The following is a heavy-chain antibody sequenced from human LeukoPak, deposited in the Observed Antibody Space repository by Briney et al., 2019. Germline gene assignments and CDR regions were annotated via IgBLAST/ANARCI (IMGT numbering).Heavy chain of an antibody. CDR1: GGTFSSYA. CDR3: ARLGVRTMTFDY. Sequence: ASVKVSCKASGGTFSSYAISWVPQAPGQGLEWMGRIIPIFGAANYAQKFQGRVTITTDESTSTAYMELSSLRSEDTAVYYCARLGVRTMTFDYWGRGTLVTVSS. CDR2: IIPIFGAA. J-gene: IGHJ4*02. D-gene: IGHD3-22*01. V-gene: IGHV1-69*05.